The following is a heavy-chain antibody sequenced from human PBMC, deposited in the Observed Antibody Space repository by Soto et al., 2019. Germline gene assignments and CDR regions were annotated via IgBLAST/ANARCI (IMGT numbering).Heavy chain of an antibody. D-gene: IGHD2-21*01. CDR1: GFTFDDYA. J-gene: IGHJ6*04. V-gene: IGHV3-9*01. Sequence: DVPLVESGGGLVQPGRSLRLSCAASGFTFDDYAMHWVRQAPGKGLEWVSGISWNSGSIGYADSVKGRFTISRDNAKNPTYLQMNSLRSDYTALYYSAKDTNSGESDYCYVMDVWGKGTTVTVSS. CDR3: AKDTNSGESDYCYVMDV. CDR2: ISWNSGSI.